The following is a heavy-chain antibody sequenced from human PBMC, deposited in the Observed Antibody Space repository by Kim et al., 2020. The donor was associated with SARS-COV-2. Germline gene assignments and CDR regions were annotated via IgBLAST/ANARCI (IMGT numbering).Heavy chain of an antibody. J-gene: IGHJ4*02. D-gene: IGHD5-12*01. CDR1: GGSFSGYY. Sequence: SETLSLTCAVYGGSFSGYYWSWIRQPPGKGLEWIGEINHSGSTNYNPSLKSRVTISVDTSKNQFSLKLSSVTAADTAVYYCARGVGTHSGPYFDYWGQGTLVTVSS. CDR2: INHSGST. V-gene: IGHV4-34*01. CDR3: ARGVGTHSGPYFDY.